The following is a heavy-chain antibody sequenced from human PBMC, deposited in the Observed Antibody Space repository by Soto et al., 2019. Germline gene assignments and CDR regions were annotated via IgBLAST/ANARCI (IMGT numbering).Heavy chain of an antibody. V-gene: IGHV1-69*02. CDR1: GDTFNFYT. CDR3: ATNYGSGSTHFDY. Sequence: QVQLVQSGAEVKKPGSSVRVSCTASGDTFNFYTISWVRQVPGQGPEWMGRIIPMLGMSNYAQKFQGRGTIMADKSTSTVYMNLSGLTSEDTAVYYRATNYGSGSTHFDYWGQGTLVTVSS. D-gene: IGHD3-10*01. J-gene: IGHJ4*02. CDR2: IIPMLGMS.